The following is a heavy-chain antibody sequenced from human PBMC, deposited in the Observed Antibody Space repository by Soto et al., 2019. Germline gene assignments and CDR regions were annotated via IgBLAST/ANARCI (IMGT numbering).Heavy chain of an antibody. CDR2: ISHDGSNK. Sequence: GGSLRLSCAASGFTFSSYGMHWVRQAPGKGLEWVAVISHDGSNKYYADSVKGRFTISRDNSKNTLYLQMNSLRAEDTAVYYCAKDDYAYGYYFDYWGQGTLVTVSS. J-gene: IGHJ4*02. CDR1: GFTFSSYG. V-gene: IGHV3-30*18. CDR3: AKDDYAYGYYFDY. D-gene: IGHD4-17*01.